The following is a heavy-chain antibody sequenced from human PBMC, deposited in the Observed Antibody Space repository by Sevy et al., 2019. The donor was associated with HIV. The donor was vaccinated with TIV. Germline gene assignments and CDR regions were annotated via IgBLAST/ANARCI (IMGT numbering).Heavy chain of an antibody. CDR2: ISSASSYI. CDR3: ARGDYYGSLYYFDY. J-gene: IGHJ4*02. V-gene: IGHV3-21*06. D-gene: IGHD3-10*01. CDR1: GFTFNYHF. Sequence: GGSLRLSCAASGFTFNYHFMNWVRQLPGKGLEWVSYISSASSYINYSDSVKGRFTISRDKAKNLVFLEMNNLRPEDTAVYFCARGDYYGSLYYFDYWGQGTLVTVSS.